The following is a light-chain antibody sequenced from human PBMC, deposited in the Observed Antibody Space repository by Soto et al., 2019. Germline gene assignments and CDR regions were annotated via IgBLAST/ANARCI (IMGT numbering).Light chain of an antibody. J-gene: IGKJ1*01. CDR2: DAS. CDR1: QSVSSSY. V-gene: IGKV3-20*01. Sequence: EIVLRQSPGTLSLAPGERASLSCRASQSVSSSYLAWYRQKPGQAPRLLIYDASSRATGIPDRFTGSGSGTDFTLTITRLEPEDFAVYYCQYYGASPQTFGQGTKVDI. CDR3: QYYGASPQT.